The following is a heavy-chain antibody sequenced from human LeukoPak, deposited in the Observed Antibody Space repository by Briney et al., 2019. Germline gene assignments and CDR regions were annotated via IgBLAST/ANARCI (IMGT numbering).Heavy chain of an antibody. CDR1: GGSISSGDYY. D-gene: IGHD3-10*01. J-gene: IGHJ4*02. V-gene: IGHV4-30-4*01. CDR3: ARDLYGSGGPYDY. CDR2: IYYSGST. Sequence: PSETLSLTCTVSGGSISSGDYYWSWIRQPPGKGLEWIGYIYYSGSTYYNPSLKSRVTISVDTSKNQFSLKLSSVTAADTAVDLCARDLYGSGGPYDYWGQGTLVTVSS.